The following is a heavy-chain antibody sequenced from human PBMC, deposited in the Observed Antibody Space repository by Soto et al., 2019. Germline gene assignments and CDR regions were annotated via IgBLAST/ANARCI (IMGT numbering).Heavy chain of an antibody. D-gene: IGHD3-3*01. CDR2: ISYDGSNK. V-gene: IGHV3-30-3*01. CDR3: VRDRTLGGHYDFWSGYHGMDV. J-gene: IGHJ6*02. CDR1: GFTFSSYA. Sequence: GGSLRLSCAASGFTFSSYAMHWVRQAPGKGLEWVAVISYDGSNKYYADSVKGRFTISRDNSKNTLYLQMNSLRAEDTAVYYCVRDRTLGGHYDFWSGYHGMDVWGQGTTVTVSS.